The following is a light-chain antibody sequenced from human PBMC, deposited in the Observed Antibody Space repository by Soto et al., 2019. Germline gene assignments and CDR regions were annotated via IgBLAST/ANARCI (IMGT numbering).Light chain of an antibody. J-gene: IGKJ5*01. Sequence: EIVLTQSPGTLYLSPGERVTLSCKTSQSGSGNYLAWYQQKRGQAPSLLIYGASVRTTGIPDRFSGSGSGTDFTLTISRLDPEDFALYYCQQYGRSSLTFGQGTRLEIK. CDR2: GAS. CDR1: QSGSGNY. V-gene: IGKV3-20*01. CDR3: QQYGRSSLT.